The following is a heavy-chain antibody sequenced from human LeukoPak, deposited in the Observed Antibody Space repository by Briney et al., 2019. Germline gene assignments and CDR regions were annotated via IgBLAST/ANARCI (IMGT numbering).Heavy chain of an antibody. D-gene: IGHD6-19*01. CDR2: IYPGDSDT. Sequence: GESLKISCKGSGYSFTSYWIGSVRQMPGKGLEWMGIIYPGDSDTRYSPSFQGQVTISADKSISTAYLQWSSLKASDTAMYYCATSVSADTYYYYYMDVWGKGTTVTVSS. CDR1: GYSFTSYW. J-gene: IGHJ6*03. CDR3: ATSVSADTYYYYYMDV. V-gene: IGHV5-51*01.